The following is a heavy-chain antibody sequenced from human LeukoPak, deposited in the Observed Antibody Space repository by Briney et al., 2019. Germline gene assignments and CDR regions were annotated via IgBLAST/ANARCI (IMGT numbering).Heavy chain of an antibody. CDR3: ARDHKAREVVPAAI. CDR2: ISSSGSTI. Sequence: GGSLRLSSAASGFTFSDYYMSWIRQAPGKGLEWVSYISSSGSTIYYADSVKGRFTISRDNAKNSLYLQMNSLRAEDTAVYYCARDHKAREVVPAAIWGQGTLVTVSS. CDR1: GFTFSDYY. V-gene: IGHV3-11*01. D-gene: IGHD2-2*01. J-gene: IGHJ4*02.